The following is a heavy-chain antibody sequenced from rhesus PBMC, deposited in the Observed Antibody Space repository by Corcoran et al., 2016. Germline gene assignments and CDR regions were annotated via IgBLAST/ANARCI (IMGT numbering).Heavy chain of an antibody. CDR2: ISYTGGST. CDR1: GFRFSDYH. V-gene: IGHV3S18*01. J-gene: IGHJ4*01. Sequence: EVQLVESGGGLAKLGGLLGLSCAASGFRFSDYHTHWVRRAPGKGLEWVSGISYTGGSTYYADSVKGRFTISRENAKNTLYLQMDSLRAEDTAVYYCARDSSWHFDYWGQGVLVTVSS. CDR3: ARDSSWHFDY. D-gene: IGHD6-13*01.